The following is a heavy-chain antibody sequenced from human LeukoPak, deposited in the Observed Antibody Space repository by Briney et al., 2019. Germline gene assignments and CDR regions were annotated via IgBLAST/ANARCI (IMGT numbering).Heavy chain of an antibody. J-gene: IGHJ4*02. D-gene: IGHD5-18*01. CDR2: TYYRSKWYN. V-gene: IGHV6-1*01. CDR1: GDSVSSNSAA. CDR3: ARRDTAMDDFDY. Sequence: SQTLSLTCAISGDSVSSNSAAWNWLRQSPSRGLEWLGRTYYRSKWYNDYAVSVKSRITINLDTSKNQFSLQLNSVTPEDTAVYYCARRDTAMDDFDYWGQGTLVTVSS.